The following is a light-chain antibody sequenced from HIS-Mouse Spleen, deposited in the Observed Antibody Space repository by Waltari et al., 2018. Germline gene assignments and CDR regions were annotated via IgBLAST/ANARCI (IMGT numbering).Light chain of an antibody. J-gene: IGLJ2*01. CDR2: DDS. CDR3: QVWDSSSDHVV. Sequence: SYVLTQPPSVSVAPGQTARISCGGNYIGSETVHWYQQKPGQAPVLVVYDDSDRPSGTPGRFSGSNSGNTATLTISRVEAGDEADYYCQVWDSSSDHVVFGGGTKLTVL. CDR1: YIGSET. V-gene: IGLV3-21*02.